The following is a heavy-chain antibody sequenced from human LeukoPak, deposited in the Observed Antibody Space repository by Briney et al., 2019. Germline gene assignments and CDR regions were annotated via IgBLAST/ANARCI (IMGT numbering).Heavy chain of an antibody. Sequence: PGGSLRLSCAASGFTVSSNYMSWVRQAPGKGLEWVSVFYGSGSTYYADSAKGRFTISRDNSKNTLYLQMNSLRAEDTAVFYCARGFGSGSYPYYFDYWGQGTLVTVSS. CDR3: ARGFGSGSYPYYFDY. CDR1: GFTVSSNY. CDR2: FYGSGST. D-gene: IGHD3-10*01. J-gene: IGHJ4*02. V-gene: IGHV3-66*01.